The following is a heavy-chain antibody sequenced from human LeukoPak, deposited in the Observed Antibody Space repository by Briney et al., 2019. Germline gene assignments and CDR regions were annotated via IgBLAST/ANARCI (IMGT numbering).Heavy chain of an antibody. V-gene: IGHV3-23*01. D-gene: IGHD6-13*01. CDR1: GLTFSSYA. Sequence: PSGGSLRLSCAASGLTFSSYAMTWVRQAPGKGLEWVSTISSSGGTTHYADSVKGRFTISRDNSKNTLYLQMNSLRAEDTAVYYCANAPVYSSSWYGFYYWGQGTQVTVSS. CDR2: ISSSGGTT. J-gene: IGHJ4*02. CDR3: ANAPVYSSSWYGFYY.